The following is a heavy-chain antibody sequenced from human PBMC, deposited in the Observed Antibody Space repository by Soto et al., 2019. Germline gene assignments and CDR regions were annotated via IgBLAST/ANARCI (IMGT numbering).Heavy chain of an antibody. D-gene: IGHD4-17*01. CDR3: ARTTAVPNTLRSRYFFDY. CDR1: GGSSGSGGYY. CDR2: VYYSGTT. V-gene: IGHV4-61*08. Sequence: SETLSLTCTVLGGSSGSGGYYCSWIRQPPGKRLEWIGYVYYSGTTNYNPSLKSRVTISVDLSKNQFSLRLSSVTTADTDLYYCARTTAVPNTLRSRYFFDYWGQGTLVTVS. J-gene: IGHJ4*02.